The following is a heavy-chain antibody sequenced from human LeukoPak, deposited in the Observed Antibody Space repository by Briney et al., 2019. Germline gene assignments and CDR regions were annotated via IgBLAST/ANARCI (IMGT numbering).Heavy chain of an antibody. V-gene: IGHV3-9*01. CDR1: GFTFDDYA. Sequence: QPGRSLRLSCAASGFTFDDYAMHWVRQAPGKGLEWVSGISWNSGSIGYADSVKGRFTISRDNAKNSLYLQMNSLRAEDTALYYCAKDGGHYYDSSGSRGFGYWGQGTLVTVSS. CDR3: AKDGGHYYDSSGSRGFGY. J-gene: IGHJ4*02. D-gene: IGHD3-22*01. CDR2: ISWNSGSI.